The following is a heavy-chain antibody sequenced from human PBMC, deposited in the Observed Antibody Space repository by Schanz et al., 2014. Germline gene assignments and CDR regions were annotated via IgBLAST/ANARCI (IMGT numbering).Heavy chain of an antibody. V-gene: IGHV3-74*01. J-gene: IGHJ1*01. Sequence: VQLVESGGGLVQPGGSLRLSCAASGISFSRFRMYWVRQAPGKGLVSVSGIDGDGSRTSYAESVEGRFTISRDNAKNTLYLQMNSLRAEDTALYYCARDTAQSCIGPSCFEYFQHWGQGALVTVSS. D-gene: IGHD2-2*01. CDR2: IDGDGSRT. CDR3: ARDTAQSCIGPSCFEYFQH. CDR1: GISFSRFR.